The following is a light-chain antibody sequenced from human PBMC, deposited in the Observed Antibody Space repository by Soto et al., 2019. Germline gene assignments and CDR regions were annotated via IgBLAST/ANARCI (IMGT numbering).Light chain of an antibody. CDR3: MQGTHWPPFT. CDR2: KVS. Sequence: DVVMTQSPLSLPVTLGQPASISCRSSQSLVHSDGNTYLNWSQQRPGQSPRRLIYKVSKRDSGVPDRFSGSGSGTDFTLKISRVEAEDVGVYYCMQGTHWPPFTFGPGTKVDIK. J-gene: IGKJ3*01. V-gene: IGKV2-30*02. CDR1: QSLVHSDGNTY.